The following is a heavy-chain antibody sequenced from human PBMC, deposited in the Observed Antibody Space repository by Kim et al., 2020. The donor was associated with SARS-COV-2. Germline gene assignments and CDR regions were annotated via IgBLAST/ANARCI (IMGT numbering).Heavy chain of an antibody. D-gene: IGHD2-15*01. V-gene: IGHV3-53*01. CDR3: ARVDCSGGSCYSGYFDL. Sequence: KGRFTISRDNSKNTLYLQMNSLRAEDTAVYYCARVDCSGGSCYSGYFDLWGRGTLVTVSS. J-gene: IGHJ2*01.